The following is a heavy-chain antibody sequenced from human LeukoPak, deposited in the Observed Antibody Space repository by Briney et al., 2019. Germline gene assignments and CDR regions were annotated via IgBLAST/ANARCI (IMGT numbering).Heavy chain of an antibody. Sequence: GGSLRLSCAASGFTFSSYAMSWVRQAPGKGLEWVSAISGGGGSTYYADSVKGRFTISRDNSKNTLYLQMNSLRAEDTAVYYCARGGRYCSGGSCYSAGWFDPWGQGTLVTVSS. J-gene: IGHJ5*02. D-gene: IGHD2-15*01. V-gene: IGHV3-23*01. CDR2: ISGGGGST. CDR3: ARGGRYCSGGSCYSAGWFDP. CDR1: GFTFSSYA.